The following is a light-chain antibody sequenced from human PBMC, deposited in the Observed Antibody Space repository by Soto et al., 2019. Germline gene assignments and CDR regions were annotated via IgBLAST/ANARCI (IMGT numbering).Light chain of an antibody. CDR1: QSLLHSNGYNY. Sequence: DIVMTQSPLSLPVTPGEPASISCRSSQSLLHSNGYNYLDWYLQKPGQSPQLLIYLGSNRASGVPDRFSGSGSGTDFTLKISRVEAEDVGVYYCIQALQTLPTFGQGTKVEIK. CDR2: LGS. CDR3: IQALQTLPT. V-gene: IGKV2-28*01. J-gene: IGKJ1*01.